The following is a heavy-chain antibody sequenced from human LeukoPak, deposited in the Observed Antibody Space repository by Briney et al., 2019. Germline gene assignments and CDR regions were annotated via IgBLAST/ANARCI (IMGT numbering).Heavy chain of an antibody. V-gene: IGHV3-30*18. CDR3: ANIEWFGEENGMDV. D-gene: IGHD3-10*01. Sequence: HSGGSLRLSCAASGFTFSSYGMHWARQAPGKGLEWVAVISYDGSNKYYADSVKGRFTISRDNSKNTLYLQMNSLRAEDTAVYYCANIEWFGEENGMDVWGQGTTVTVSS. J-gene: IGHJ6*02. CDR1: GFTFSSYG. CDR2: ISYDGSNK.